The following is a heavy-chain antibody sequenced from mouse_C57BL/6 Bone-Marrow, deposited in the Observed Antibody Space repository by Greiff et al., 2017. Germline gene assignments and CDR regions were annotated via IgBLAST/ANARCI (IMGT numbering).Heavy chain of an antibody. CDR3: ARSLITTRYAMDY. V-gene: IGHV7-3*01. D-gene: IGHD1-1*01. CDR1: GFTFTDYY. J-gene: IGHJ4*01. CDR2: IRNKANGYTT. Sequence: EVQRVESGGGLVQPGGSLSLSCAASGFTFTDYYMSWVRQPPGKALEWLGFIRNKANGYTTEYSASVKGRFTISRDNSQSILYLQMNALRAEDSATYYCARSLITTRYAMDYWGQGTSVTVSS.